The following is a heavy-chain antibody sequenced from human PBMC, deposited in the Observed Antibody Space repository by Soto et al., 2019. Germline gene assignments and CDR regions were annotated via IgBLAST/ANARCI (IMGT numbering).Heavy chain of an antibody. J-gene: IGHJ6*02. V-gene: IGHV3-21*01. CDR1: GLTFSSCT. CDR3: SGCSGGACHQNYGMDV. Sequence: GGSLRLSCAVSGLTFSSCTMNWVRQAPGKGLEWVSSISPSTSHIYYADSVKGRFTISRDNAKNSLFLQMNSLRAEDTAVYYCSGCSGGACHQNYGMDVWGQGTTVTDSS. CDR2: ISPSTSHI. D-gene: IGHD2-15*01.